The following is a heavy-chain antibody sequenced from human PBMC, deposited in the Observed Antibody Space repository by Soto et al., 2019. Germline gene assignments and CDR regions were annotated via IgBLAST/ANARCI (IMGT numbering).Heavy chain of an antibody. V-gene: IGHV3-15*07. D-gene: IGHD2-15*01. J-gene: IGHJ6*02. CDR3: TTGSVEGV. CDR1: GFSFSNAW. Sequence: EVQLVESGGGLVKPGGTLRLSCAGSGFSFSNAWMNWVRQAPGKGLEWVGRIKRKIDGEATDYAAPVKGRFTVSRDDSKSALYLHMYSLIGDDTAVYYCTTGSVEGVWGQGTTVTVSS. CDR2: IKRKIDGEAT.